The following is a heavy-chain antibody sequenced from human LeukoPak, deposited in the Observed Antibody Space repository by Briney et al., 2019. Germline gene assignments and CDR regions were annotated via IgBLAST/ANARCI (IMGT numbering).Heavy chain of an antibody. CDR3: AKREEYCSSTSCYYYYYGMDV. Sequence: GGSLRLSCAASGFAFSSYAVSWVRQAPGKGLEWVSAISGSGGSTYYADSVKGRFTISRDNSKNTLYLQMNSLRAEDTAVYYCAKREEYCSSTSCYYYYYGMDVWGQGTTVTVSS. J-gene: IGHJ6*02. CDR1: GFAFSSYA. V-gene: IGHV3-23*01. CDR2: ISGSGGST. D-gene: IGHD2-2*01.